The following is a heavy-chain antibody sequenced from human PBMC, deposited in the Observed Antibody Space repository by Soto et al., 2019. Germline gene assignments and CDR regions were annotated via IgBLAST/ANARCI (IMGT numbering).Heavy chain of an antibody. CDR1: GFTVSSNY. D-gene: IGHD6-6*01. CDR3: ATSWGYSISYSYYYMDV. Sequence: GGSLRLSCAASGFTVSSNYMSWVRQAPGKGLEWVSVIYSGGSTYYADSVKGRFTISRDNSKNTLYLQMNSLRAEDTAVYYCATSWGYSISYSYYYMDVWGKRTTVSVSS. CDR2: IYSGGST. V-gene: IGHV3-66*01. J-gene: IGHJ6*03.